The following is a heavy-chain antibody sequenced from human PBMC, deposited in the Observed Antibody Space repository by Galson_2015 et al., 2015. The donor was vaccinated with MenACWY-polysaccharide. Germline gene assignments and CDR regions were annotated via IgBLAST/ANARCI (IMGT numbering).Heavy chain of an antibody. CDR2: INNAATNT. J-gene: IGHJ5*02. CDR1: GFTFSGHG. Sequence: LRLSCAASGFTFSGHGMPWVRQSPGRGLEWVSTINNAATNTHYSDSVRGRFTTSRDNSRNTLYLQMNSLRAEDTAIYYCSAWLWNQFDTWGQGIVVTVSS. V-gene: IGHV3-23*01. D-gene: IGHD2-21*01. CDR3: SAWLWNQFDT.